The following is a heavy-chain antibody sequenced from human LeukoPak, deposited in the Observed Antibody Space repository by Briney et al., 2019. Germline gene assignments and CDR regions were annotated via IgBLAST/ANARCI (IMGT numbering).Heavy chain of an antibody. Sequence: SGGSLRLSCTASGFTFNTYSMIWVRQAAGKGLEWVSSITSHSSYISYADSVKGRFTLSRDNAKNSLYLQMNSLKTEDTAVYFCSRDQTPYYWGQGTLVTVSS. CDR3: SRDQTPYY. V-gene: IGHV3-21*03. CDR1: GFTFNTYS. CDR2: ITSHSSYI. J-gene: IGHJ4*02.